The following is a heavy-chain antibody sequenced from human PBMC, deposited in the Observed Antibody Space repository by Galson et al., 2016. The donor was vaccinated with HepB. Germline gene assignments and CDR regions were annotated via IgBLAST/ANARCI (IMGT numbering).Heavy chain of an antibody. CDR2: IRSKAYGGTT. CDR1: GFTFGDYA. J-gene: IGHJ4*02. V-gene: IGHV3-49*03. Sequence: SLRLSCAASGFTFGDYAMSWFRQAPGKGLEWVGFIRSKAYGGTTEYAASVKGRFTISRGDSKSIAYLQMNSLKTEDTAVYYCTRGGVATTRRGFDYWGQGTLVTVSS. D-gene: IGHD5-24*01. CDR3: TRGGVATTRRGFDY.